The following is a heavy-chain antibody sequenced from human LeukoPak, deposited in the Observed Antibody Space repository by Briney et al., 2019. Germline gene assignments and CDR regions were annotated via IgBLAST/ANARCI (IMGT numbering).Heavy chain of an antibody. Sequence: GASVKVSCKASGGTFSSYAISWVRQAPGQGLEWMGGIIPIFGTANYAQKLQGRVTITTDESTSTAYMELSSLRSDDTADYYCVRAMAPLDTFNYQYAMDVWGQGTMVTVSS. J-gene: IGHJ6*02. CDR3: VRAMAPLDTFNYQYAMDV. V-gene: IGHV1-69*05. D-gene: IGHD5-24*01. CDR1: GGTFSSYA. CDR2: IIPIFGTA.